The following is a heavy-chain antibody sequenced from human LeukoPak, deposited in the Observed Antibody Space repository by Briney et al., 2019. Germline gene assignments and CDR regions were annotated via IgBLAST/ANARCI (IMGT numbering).Heavy chain of an antibody. D-gene: IGHD5-12*01. CDR1: GFTFSDFY. CDR2: ISGSTGYT. J-gene: IGHJ4*02. CDR3: ARTNSGYDSFDY. Sequence: SGRSLRLSCAASGFTFSDFYMSWIRQAPEKGLGWVSYISGSTGYTNYADSVKGRFTISRDNAKNSLFLHMNSLRAEDTAVYYCARTNSGYDSFDYWGQGTLVTVSS. V-gene: IGHV3-11*03.